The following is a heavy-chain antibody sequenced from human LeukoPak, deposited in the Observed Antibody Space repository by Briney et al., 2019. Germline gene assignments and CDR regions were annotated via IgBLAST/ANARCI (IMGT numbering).Heavy chain of an antibody. D-gene: IGHD2-2*01. CDR2: ISYDGSNK. J-gene: IGHJ5*02. CDR1: GFTFSSYG. Sequence: PGGSLRLSCAASGFTFSSYGMHWVRQAPGKGLEWVAVISYDGSNKYYADSVKGRFTISRDNSKNTLYLQMNSLRAEDTAVYYCARVVVVVPAADPWGQGTLVTVSS. CDR3: ARVVVVVPAADP. V-gene: IGHV3-30*03.